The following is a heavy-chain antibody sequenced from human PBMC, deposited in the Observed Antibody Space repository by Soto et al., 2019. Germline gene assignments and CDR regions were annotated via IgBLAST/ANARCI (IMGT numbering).Heavy chain of an antibody. D-gene: IGHD3-16*01. CDR1: GFTISSYA. Sequence: ESGGGLVQPGGSLRLSCAASGFTISSYAMSWVRQAPGKGLEWVSGISGGDGSTYYVDSLKGRFTISRDNSKNTLYLQMNSLRVEDTAVYYCSQGWGDYWGQGTLVTVSS. J-gene: IGHJ4*02. CDR2: ISGGDGST. V-gene: IGHV3-23*01. CDR3: SQGWGDY.